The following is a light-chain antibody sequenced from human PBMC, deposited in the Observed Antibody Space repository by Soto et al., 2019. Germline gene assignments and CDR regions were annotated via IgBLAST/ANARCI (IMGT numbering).Light chain of an antibody. V-gene: IGKV1-39*01. CDR1: QSLLHSSDNRNY. Sequence: RFPETLAVSVGERATIKCRSSQSLLHSSDNRNYLNWYQQKPGKAPKLLIYAASSLQSGVPSRFSGSGSGTDFTLTISSLQPEDFATYYCQQSYSTPLTFGGVTNVDI. CDR2: AAS. J-gene: IGKJ4*01. CDR3: QQSYSTPLT.